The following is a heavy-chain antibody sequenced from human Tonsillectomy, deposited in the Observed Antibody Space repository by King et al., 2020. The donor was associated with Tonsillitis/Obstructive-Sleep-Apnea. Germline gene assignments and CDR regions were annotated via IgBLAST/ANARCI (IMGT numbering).Heavy chain of an antibody. J-gene: IGHJ4*02. CDR3: ARRGCSSTSCYPFDY. CDR1: GGSISSGGYY. CDR2: SYYSGST. Sequence: VQLQESGPGLVKPSQTLSLTCTVSGGSISSGGYYWSWIRQHPGKGLEWIGYSYYSGSTYYNPSLKSRVTISVDTSKNQFSLKLSSVTAADTAVYYCARRGCSSTSCYPFDYWGQGTLVTVSS. V-gene: IGHV4-31*03. D-gene: IGHD2-2*01.